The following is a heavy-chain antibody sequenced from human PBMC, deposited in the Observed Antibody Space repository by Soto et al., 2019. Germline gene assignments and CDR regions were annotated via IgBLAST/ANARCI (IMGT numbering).Heavy chain of an antibody. J-gene: IGHJ4*02. V-gene: IGHV1-69*01. Sequence: QVQLVQSGAEVKKPGSSVKVSCKASGGTFSSYAISWVRQAPGQGLEWMGGIIPIFGTAHYAQNFQGRVTITADESTSTAYMELSRLSSEDTAVYYCARARYRYGLPLDYGGQGTLVTVSS. CDR2: IIPIFGTA. CDR3: ARARYRYGLPLDY. D-gene: IGHD5-18*01. CDR1: GGTFSSYA.